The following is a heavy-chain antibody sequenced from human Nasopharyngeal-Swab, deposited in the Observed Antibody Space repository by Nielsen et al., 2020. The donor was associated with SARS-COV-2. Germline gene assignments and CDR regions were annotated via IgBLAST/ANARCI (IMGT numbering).Heavy chain of an antibody. V-gene: IGHV3-33*01. CDR3: GRDRYYDSSGFDY. J-gene: IGHJ4*02. CDR1: GFTFHNYC. Sequence: SLKISCAASGFTFHNYCIHWVRQAPGKGLEWVAVIWYGGSEKHYADSVRGRFTISRDNPKNTLYLQMNSLRAEDTAIYYCGRDRYYDSSGFDYWGQGTLVSVSS. CDR2: IWYGGSEK. D-gene: IGHD3-22*01.